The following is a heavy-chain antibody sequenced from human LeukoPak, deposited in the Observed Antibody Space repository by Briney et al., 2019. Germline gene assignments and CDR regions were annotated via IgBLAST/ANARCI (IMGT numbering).Heavy chain of an antibody. CDR1: GFSFSNTW. J-gene: IGHJ4*02. V-gene: IGHV3-15*01. D-gene: IGHD6-25*01. Sequence: GGSLRLSCAASGFSFSNTWMSWVRQAPGKELEWVGRIKSKTDGGTTDYGAPVKGRFTISRDDSKNTLYLQMSSLKSEDTAVYYCTTDVFSIPAAGTRDYWGQGTLVTVSS. CDR2: IKSKTDGGTT. CDR3: TTDVFSIPAAGTRDY.